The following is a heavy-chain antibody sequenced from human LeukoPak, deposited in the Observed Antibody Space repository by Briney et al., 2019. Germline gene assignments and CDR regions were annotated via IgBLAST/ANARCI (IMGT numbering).Heavy chain of an antibody. CDR3: TRGLGEHGGVSDR. D-gene: IGHD3-16*01. J-gene: IGHJ5*02. V-gene: IGHV3-7*01. Sequence: GGSLRLSCAASGNYWMHWVRQAPGKGLEWVANIKHDGSEQIYVDSVKGRFTISRDNAKDPVYLQMNSLRAEDTAVYYCTRGLGEHGGVSDRWGQGTLVIVS. CDR1: GNYW. CDR2: IKHDGSEQ.